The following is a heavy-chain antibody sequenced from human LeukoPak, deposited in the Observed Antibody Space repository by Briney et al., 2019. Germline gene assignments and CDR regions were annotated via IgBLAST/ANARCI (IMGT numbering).Heavy chain of an antibody. J-gene: IGHJ4*02. CDR2: IRQDGNEK. CDR1: GFTFSDYW. V-gene: IGHV3-7*03. Sequence: GGSLRLSRAASGFTFSDYWMQWVRQAPGKGLEWVANIRQDGNEKYYVDSVKGRFTIFRDNAKNSLYLQMNSLRVEDTAVYYCARRYFDHWGQGTLVTVSS. CDR3: ARRYFDH.